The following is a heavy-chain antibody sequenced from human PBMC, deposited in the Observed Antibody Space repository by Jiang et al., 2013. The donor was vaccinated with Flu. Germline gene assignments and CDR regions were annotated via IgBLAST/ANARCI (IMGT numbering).Heavy chain of an antibody. D-gene: IGHD1-1*01. Sequence: SGAEVKKPGASVKVSCKASGYTFATHYIHWVRQAPGQGPEWLGILNPTAGRTSYAQKFQARLTMTRDMSADTAYMELKSLRSDDTAVYYCGRSTTTTHAIDYWGQGSLVTVSS. J-gene: IGHJ4*02. CDR3: GRSTTTTHAIDY. V-gene: IGHV1-46*01. CDR1: GYTFATHY. CDR2: LNPTAGRT.